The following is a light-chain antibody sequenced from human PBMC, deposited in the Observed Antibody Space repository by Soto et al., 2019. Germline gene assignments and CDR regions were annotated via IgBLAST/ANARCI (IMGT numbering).Light chain of an antibody. J-gene: IGLJ3*02. CDR1: SSNIGSNT. Sequence: QSVLTQAPSVSGTPGQRVTLSCSGTSSNIGSNTVNWYQQLPGTAPKLLIYNNDQRPSGVPDRFSGSKSGTSASLAIGGLQSEDEADYYCAAWDDSLNGWVFGGGTQLTVL. V-gene: IGLV1-44*01. CDR2: NND. CDR3: AAWDDSLNGWV.